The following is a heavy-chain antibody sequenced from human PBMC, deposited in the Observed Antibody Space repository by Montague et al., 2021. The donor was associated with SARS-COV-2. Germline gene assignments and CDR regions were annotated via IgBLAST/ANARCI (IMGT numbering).Heavy chain of an antibody. Sequence: SETLSLTCTVSGASISRSSYYWGWIRQPPGKGLDWIGNIYYSGNTHYNPSLKSRVTISVDTSKNQFSLTLSAVTAADMAIYYCARQGNSGNLIDYWGQGTLVTVSS. CDR1: GASISRSSYY. V-gene: IGHV4-39*01. CDR2: IYYSGNT. J-gene: IGHJ4*02. CDR3: ARQGNSGNLIDY. D-gene: IGHD3-10*01.